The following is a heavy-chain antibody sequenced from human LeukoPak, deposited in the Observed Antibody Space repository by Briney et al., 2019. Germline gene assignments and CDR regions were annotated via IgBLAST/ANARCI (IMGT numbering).Heavy chain of an antibody. CDR2: IYWDDEK. J-gene: IGHJ3*02. Sequence: SGPTLVKPTHPLTLTCTWSGFPLITSGVGVGWIRQPPGKALEWLALIYWDDEKRYSPSLKSRLAITKNTSKNQVVLTMTNIAATAAGTSHCARRRTTRTYGFDIWGQGTRVTVSS. D-gene: IGHD1-1*01. V-gene: IGHV2-5*02. CDR1: GFPLITSGVG. CDR3: ARRRTTRTYGFDI.